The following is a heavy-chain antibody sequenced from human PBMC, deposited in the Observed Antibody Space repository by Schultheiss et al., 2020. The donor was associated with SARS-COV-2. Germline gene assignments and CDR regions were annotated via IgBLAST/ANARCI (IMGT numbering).Heavy chain of an antibody. Sequence: SETLSLTCAVYGGSFSAYFWSWIRQPPGKGLEWIGEINHSGNTNYNPSLKSRVTISVDTSRSQFSLKLSSVTAADTAVYYCARVVTPSSTYYDFWSGYYVHHFIDYWGQGTLVTVSS. D-gene: IGHD3-3*01. J-gene: IGHJ4*02. CDR3: ARVVTPSSTYYDFWSGYYVHHFIDY. CDR1: GGSFSAYF. CDR2: INHSGNT. V-gene: IGHV4-34*01.